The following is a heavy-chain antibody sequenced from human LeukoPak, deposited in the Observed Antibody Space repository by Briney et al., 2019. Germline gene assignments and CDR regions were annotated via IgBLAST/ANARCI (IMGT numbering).Heavy chain of an antibody. D-gene: IGHD1-26*01. J-gene: IGHJ4*02. Sequence: GGSLRLSCAASGFTFSDSAIHWVRQASGKGLEWVGRIRSKPQSYATAYDESLKGRFTISRDDSKNTAYPQMSSLKIEDTAVYYCTRVGPSTVVDYWGQGTQVTVSS. V-gene: IGHV3-73*01. CDR3: TRVGPSTVVDY. CDR1: GFTFSDSA. CDR2: IRSKPQSYAT.